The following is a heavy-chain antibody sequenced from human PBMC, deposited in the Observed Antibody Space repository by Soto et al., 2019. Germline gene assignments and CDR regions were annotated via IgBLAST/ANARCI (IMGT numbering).Heavy chain of an antibody. CDR2: FDPEDGET. Sequence: ASVKVSCKVSGYTLTELSMHWVRQAPGKGLEWMGGFDPEDGETIYAQKFQGRVTMTDDTSTDTAYMELSSLRSEDTAVYYCAPSSVRGVIIFPYYSYGMDVWGQGTTVTVSS. V-gene: IGHV1-24*01. CDR3: APSSVRGVIIFPYYSYGMDV. CDR1: GYTLTELS. D-gene: IGHD3-10*01. J-gene: IGHJ6*02.